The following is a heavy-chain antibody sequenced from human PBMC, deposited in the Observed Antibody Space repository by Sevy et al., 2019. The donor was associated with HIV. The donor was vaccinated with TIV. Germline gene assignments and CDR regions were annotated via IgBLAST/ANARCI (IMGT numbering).Heavy chain of an antibody. V-gene: IGHV3-73*01. CDR1: GFTFSGSA. D-gene: IGHD3-22*01. J-gene: IGHJ6*02. Sequence: GGSLRLSCAASGFTFSGSAMHWVRQASGKGLEWVGRIRSKANSYATAYAASVKGRFTISRDDSKNTANLQMNSLKTEDTAGYYCTSPQYYYDSSGSSLYYYYGMDVWGQGTTVTVSS. CDR3: TSPQYYYDSSGSSLYYYYGMDV. CDR2: IRSKANSYAT.